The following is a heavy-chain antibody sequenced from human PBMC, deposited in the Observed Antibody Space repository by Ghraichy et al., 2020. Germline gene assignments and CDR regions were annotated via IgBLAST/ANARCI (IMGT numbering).Heavy chain of an antibody. V-gene: IGHV4-34*01. CDR3: ARATIRDGMDV. CDR2: INHSGST. J-gene: IGHJ6*02. D-gene: IGHD5-24*01. Sequence: SETLSLTCAVYGGTFSGYQWTWIRQPPGEGLEWLGDINHSGSTNYNVSLKSRVIISLDTSKNQFSLKLRSVTAADTAVYYCARATIRDGMDVWGQGTTVTVSS. CDR1: GGTFSGYQ.